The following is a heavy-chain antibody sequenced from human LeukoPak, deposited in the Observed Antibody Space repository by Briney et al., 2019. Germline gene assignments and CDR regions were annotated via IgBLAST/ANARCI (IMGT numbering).Heavy chain of an antibody. CDR1: GFTFDDYA. CDR3: ALLAYCGGDCYSFDY. D-gene: IGHD2-21*02. J-gene: IGHJ4*02. Sequence: GGSLRLSCAASGFTFDDYAMHWVRQAPGKGLEWVSGISWNSGSIGYADSVKGRFTISRDNAKNSLYLQMNSLRAEDTALYYCALLAYCGGDCYSFDYWGQGTLVTVPS. V-gene: IGHV3-9*01. CDR2: ISWNSGSI.